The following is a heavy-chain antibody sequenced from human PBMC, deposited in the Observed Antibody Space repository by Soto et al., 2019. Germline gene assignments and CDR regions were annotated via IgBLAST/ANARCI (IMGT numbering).Heavy chain of an antibody. D-gene: IGHD2-21*02. V-gene: IGHV2-70*01. J-gene: IGHJ6*02. CDR1: GFSLSTSGMC. CDR3: ARNSGGDYVSYCYYGMDV. Sequence: SGPTLVNPTQTLTLTCTFSGFSLSTSGMCVSWIRQPPGKALEWLALIDWDDDKYYSTSLKTRLTSSKDTSKNQVVLTMTNMDPVDTATYYGARNSGGDYVSYCYYGMDVWGQGTTVTVSS. CDR2: IDWDDDK.